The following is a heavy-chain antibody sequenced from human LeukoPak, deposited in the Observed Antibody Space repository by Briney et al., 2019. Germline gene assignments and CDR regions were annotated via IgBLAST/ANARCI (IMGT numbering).Heavy chain of an antibody. J-gene: IGHJ4*02. V-gene: IGHV3-33*01. CDR3: ARDRVFTIFGH. Sequence: GRSLRLSCAASGFTFSGYGMHWVRQAPGKGLEWVAVIWYDGSNKYYADSVKGRFTISRDNSKNTLYLQMNSLRAEDTAVYYCARDRVFTIFGHWGQGTLVTVSS. D-gene: IGHD3-3*01. CDR2: IWYDGSNK. CDR1: GFTFSGYG.